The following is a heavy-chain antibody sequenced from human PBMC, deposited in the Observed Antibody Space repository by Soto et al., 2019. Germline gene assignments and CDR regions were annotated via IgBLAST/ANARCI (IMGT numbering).Heavy chain of an antibody. CDR2: IYNRGST. D-gene: IGHD6-25*01. Sequence: TLSLTCTVSGGSISSYYWSWIRQPPGKGLEWIGHIYNRGSTNYNPSLKSRVTISVDTSKNQFSLKLSSVTAADTAVYYCARSIAAPRWFDPWGQGTLVTVPQ. CDR1: GGSISSYY. V-gene: IGHV4-59*01. CDR3: ARSIAAPRWFDP. J-gene: IGHJ5*02.